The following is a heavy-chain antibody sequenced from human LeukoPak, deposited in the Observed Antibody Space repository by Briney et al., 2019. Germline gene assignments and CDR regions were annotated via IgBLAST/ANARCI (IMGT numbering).Heavy chain of an antibody. Sequence: GGSLRLSCTASGFTFGDYAMSWFRQAPGKGLEWVGFIRSKAYGGTTEYAASVKGRFTISRDDSKSIAYLQMNSLKTEDTAVYYCTRDRSRYSSSWYDIWGQGTMVTVSS. D-gene: IGHD6-13*01. CDR3: TRDRSRYSSSWYDI. CDR1: GFTFGDYA. J-gene: IGHJ3*02. CDR2: IRSKAYGGTT. V-gene: IGHV3-49*03.